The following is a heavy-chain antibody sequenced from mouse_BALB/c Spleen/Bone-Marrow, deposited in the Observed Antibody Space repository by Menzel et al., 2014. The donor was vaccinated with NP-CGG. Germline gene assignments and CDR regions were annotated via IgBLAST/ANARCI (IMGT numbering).Heavy chain of an antibody. CDR1: GFPFSSYT. CDR3: ATLTGTSY. J-gene: IGHJ3*01. D-gene: IGHD4-1*01. CDR2: ITNGGGST. V-gene: IGHV5-12-2*01. Sequence: EVMLVESGGGLVQPGGSLKLSCAASGFPFSSYTMSWARQTPVKRLEWVAFITNGGGSTYYPDTLKGRFTISRDDAKNTLYLQMSSLKSEDTAMYYCATLTGTSYWGQGTLVTVSA.